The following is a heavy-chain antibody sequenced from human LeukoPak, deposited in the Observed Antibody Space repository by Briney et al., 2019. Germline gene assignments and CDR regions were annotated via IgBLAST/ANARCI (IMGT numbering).Heavy chain of an antibody. J-gene: IGHJ4*02. D-gene: IGHD3-3*01. CDR3: ARYDFWSGSMGY. CDR2: MNPNSGNT. Sequence: ASVKVSCKASGYTFTSYDINWVRQATGQGLEWMGWMNPNSGNTGYAQKFQGRVTMTRNTSISTAYMELSSLTSEDTAVYYCARYDFWSGSMGYWGQGTLVTVSS. CDR1: GYTFTSYD. V-gene: IGHV1-8*01.